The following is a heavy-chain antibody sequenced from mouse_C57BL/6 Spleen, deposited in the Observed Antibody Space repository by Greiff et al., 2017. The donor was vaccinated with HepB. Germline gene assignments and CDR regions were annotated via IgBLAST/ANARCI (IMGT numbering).Heavy chain of an antibody. V-gene: IGHV1-80*01. Sequence: VKVVESGAELVKPGASVKISCKASGYAFSSYWMTWVKQRPGKGLEWIGQIYPGDGDTNYNGKFKGKATLTADKSSSTAYRQLSSLTSEDAAVYFCARSFYDGYYVGFAYWGQGTLVTVSA. CDR1: GYAFSSYW. CDR2: IYPGDGDT. J-gene: IGHJ3*01. D-gene: IGHD2-3*01. CDR3: ARSFYDGYYVGFAY.